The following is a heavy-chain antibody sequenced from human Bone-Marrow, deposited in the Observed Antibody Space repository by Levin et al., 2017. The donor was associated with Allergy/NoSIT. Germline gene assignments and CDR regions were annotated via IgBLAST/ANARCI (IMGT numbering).Heavy chain of an antibody. CDR1: GYSFTTYG. V-gene: IGHV1-18*01. CDR3: ARSSYLDY. D-gene: IGHD6-19*01. CDR2: ISVDNGKT. Sequence: PGASVKVSCKASGYSFTTYGIRWVRQAPGQGLEWMGWISVDNGKTDYAQKFQGRVTMTTDTSTSTAYMELTSLRSDDTAVYYCARSSYLDYWGQGTLVAVSS. J-gene: IGHJ4*02.